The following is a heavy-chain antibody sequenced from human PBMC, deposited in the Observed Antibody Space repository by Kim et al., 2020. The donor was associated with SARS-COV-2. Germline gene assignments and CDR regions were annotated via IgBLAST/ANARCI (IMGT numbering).Heavy chain of an antibody. CDR2: ISYDGSNK. Sequence: GGSLRLSCAASGFTFSSYAMHWVRQAPGKGLEWVAVISYDGSNKYYADSVKGRFTISRDNSKNTLYLQMNSLRAEDTAVYYCARDSGYEEGVFTDYWGQG. CDR3: ARDSGYEEGVFTDY. V-gene: IGHV3-30-3*01. J-gene: IGHJ4*02. CDR1: GFTFSSYA. D-gene: IGHD5-12*01.